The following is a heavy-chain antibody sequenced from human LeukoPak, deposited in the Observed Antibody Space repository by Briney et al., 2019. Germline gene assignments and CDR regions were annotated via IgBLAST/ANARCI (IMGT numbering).Heavy chain of an antibody. Sequence: GRSLKLSCAASGFTFSDYYMSWIRQAPGKGLEWVSYISSSGSTIYYADSVKGRFTISRDNAKNSLYLQMNSLRAEDTAVYYCARAMGIAAAGIRYWGQGTLVTVSS. CDR2: ISSSGSTI. V-gene: IGHV3-11*01. D-gene: IGHD6-13*01. J-gene: IGHJ4*02. CDR1: GFTFSDYY. CDR3: ARAMGIAAAGIRY.